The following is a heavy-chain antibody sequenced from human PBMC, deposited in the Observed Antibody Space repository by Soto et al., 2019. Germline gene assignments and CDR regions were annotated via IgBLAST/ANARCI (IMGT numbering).Heavy chain of an antibody. CDR2: IYDSESA. J-gene: IGHJ4*02. D-gene: IGHD6-6*01. CDR3: ARASSSSSAADY. CDR1: GESISSGGYY. V-gene: IGHV4-31*03. Sequence: QVQLQESGPGLVKPSQTLSLTCSVSGESISSGGYYWSWIRHHPGTGLEWIGYIYDSESAYYNPSLKSRVTISMDTSKNHFAMRLSSVTAADTAVYYCARASSSSSAADYWGQGILVTVSA.